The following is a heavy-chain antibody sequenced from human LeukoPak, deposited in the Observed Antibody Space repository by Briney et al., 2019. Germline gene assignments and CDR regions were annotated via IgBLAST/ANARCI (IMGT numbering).Heavy chain of an antibody. V-gene: IGHV3-23*01. CDR2: LSGGGGGT. CDR3: ARDGEPRYWGSGYYYGMDV. D-gene: IGHD7-27*01. CDR1: GFTFRSYA. Sequence: GGSLRLSCVASGFTFRSYAMNWVRQAPGKGLEWVSTLSGGGGGTYYADSVKGRFTISRDNSKSTLYLQMNSLRADDTAVYYCARDGEPRYWGSGYYYGMDVWGQGATVTVSS. J-gene: IGHJ6*02.